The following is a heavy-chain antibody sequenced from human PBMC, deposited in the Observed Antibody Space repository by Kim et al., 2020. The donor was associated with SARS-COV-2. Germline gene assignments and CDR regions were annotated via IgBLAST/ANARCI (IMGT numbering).Heavy chain of an antibody. V-gene: IGHV3-48*02. D-gene: IGHD2-15*01. Sequence: DSVKGRLTITREKAKNSLYLQMNSLRDEDTAVYYCARTYCSGGSCYSDYWGQGTLVTVSS. CDR3: ARTYCSGGSCYSDY. J-gene: IGHJ4*02.